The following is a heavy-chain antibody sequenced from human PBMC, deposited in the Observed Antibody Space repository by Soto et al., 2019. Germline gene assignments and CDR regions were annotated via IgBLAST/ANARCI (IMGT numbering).Heavy chain of an antibody. J-gene: IGHJ6*02. V-gene: IGHV3-23*01. CDR2: ISGSGGST. CDR1: GFTFSSYA. Sequence: GGSLRLSCAASGFTFSSYAMSWVRQAPGKGLEWVSAISGSGGSTYYADSVKGRFTISRDNSKNTLYLQMNSLRAEDTAVYYCANENCGGLSGGMDVWGQGTTVTVSS. D-gene: IGHD7-27*01. CDR3: ANENCGGLSGGMDV.